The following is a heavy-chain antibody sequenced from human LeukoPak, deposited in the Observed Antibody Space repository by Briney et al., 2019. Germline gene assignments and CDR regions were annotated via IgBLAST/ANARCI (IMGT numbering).Heavy chain of an antibody. CDR3: AKQKYYYDSSGFYSDY. CDR1: GYTFTGYY. V-gene: IGHV1-2*02. D-gene: IGHD3-22*01. CDR2: INPNSGGT. J-gene: IGHJ4*02. Sequence: ASVKVSCKASGYTFTGYYMHWVRQAPGQGLEWMGWINPNSGGTNYAQKFQGRVTMTRDTSISTAYMELSRLRSDDTAVYYCAKQKYYYDSSGFYSDYWGQGTLVTVSS.